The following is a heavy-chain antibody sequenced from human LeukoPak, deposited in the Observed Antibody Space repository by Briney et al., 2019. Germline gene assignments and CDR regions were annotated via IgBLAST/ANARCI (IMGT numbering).Heavy chain of an antibody. J-gene: IGHJ6*02. V-gene: IGHV1-3*01. CDR3: ARERWHCRVNCYSVYYYALDV. D-gene: IGHD2-15*01. CDR1: GYTFTNYA. Sequence: ASVNVSCKGSGYTFTNYAVHWVRQAPGQRLEWLGWINPGNGDTKYSQNFQGRVTVTSDTSAATAYVELNSLTSEDTAVYYCARERWHCRVNCYSVYYYALDVWGQGTTVTVSS. CDR2: INPGNGDT.